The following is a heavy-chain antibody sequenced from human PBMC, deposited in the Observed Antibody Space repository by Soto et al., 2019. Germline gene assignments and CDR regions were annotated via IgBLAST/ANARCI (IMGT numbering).Heavy chain of an antibody. CDR2: ISAYNGNT. Sequence: GASVKVSCKASGYTFTSYGISWVRQAPGQGIEWMGWISAYNGNTNYAQKLQGRVTMTTDTSTSTAYMELRSLRSDDTAVYYCARFWLAVGTPLYYGMDVWGQGTTVTVSS. V-gene: IGHV1-18*01. D-gene: IGHD6-13*01. J-gene: IGHJ6*02. CDR1: GYTFTSYG. CDR3: ARFWLAVGTPLYYGMDV.